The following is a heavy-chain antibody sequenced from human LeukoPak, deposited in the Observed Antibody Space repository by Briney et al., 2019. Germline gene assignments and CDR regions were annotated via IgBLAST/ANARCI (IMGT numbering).Heavy chain of an antibody. J-gene: IGHJ4*01. CDR2: NYHTGTT. CDR1: GGSISSNTYY. D-gene: IGHD1-26*01. V-gene: IGHV4-39*01. Sequence: SETLSLTCTVSGGSISSNTYYWAWIRQPPGKGLEWIGSNYHTGTTYYNPSLKSRVTISVDTSSNRFSLQLRSVTAADTATYYCASPSKWELSDLGCWGRGTLVTVSS. CDR3: ASPSKWELSDLGC.